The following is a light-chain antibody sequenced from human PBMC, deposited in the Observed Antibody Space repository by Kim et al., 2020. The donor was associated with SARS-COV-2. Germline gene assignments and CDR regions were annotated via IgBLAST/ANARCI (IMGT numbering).Light chain of an antibody. Sequence: QPVLTQSSSASASLGSSVKLTCTLSSGHSSHIIAWHQQQPGKAPRYLMKLEGSGNYNKGSGVPDRFSGSSSGADRYLTISNLQSEDEADYYCETWDTNTRVFGGGTKLTVL. CDR1: SGHSSHI. V-gene: IGLV4-60*03. CDR2: LEGSGNY. J-gene: IGLJ3*02. CDR3: ETWDTNTRV.